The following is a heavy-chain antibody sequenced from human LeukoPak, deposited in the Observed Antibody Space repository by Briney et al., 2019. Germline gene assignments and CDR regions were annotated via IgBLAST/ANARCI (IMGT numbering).Heavy chain of an antibody. Sequence: SVKVSCKASGGTFSSYAISWVRQAPGQGLEWMGGIIPIFGTANYAQKFQGRVTITADESTSTACMELSSLRSEDTAVYYCARAVRFLEWLPFPYYYYYMDVWGKGTTVTVSS. J-gene: IGHJ6*03. CDR3: ARAVRFLEWLPFPYYYYYMDV. CDR2: IIPIFGTA. V-gene: IGHV1-69*13. CDR1: GGTFSSYA. D-gene: IGHD3-3*01.